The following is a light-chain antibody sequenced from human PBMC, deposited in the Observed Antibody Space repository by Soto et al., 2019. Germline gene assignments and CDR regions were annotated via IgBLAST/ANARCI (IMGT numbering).Light chain of an antibody. V-gene: IGKV3-20*01. CDR2: GVS. Sequence: EIVLTQYPGTLSLSPGERATLSCRASQSVSSSSFAWYQQKPGQAPRLLIYGVSSRATGIPDRFSGSGSATDFTLTISRLEPEDFAVYYCQQYGSSPWTFGQGTKVDI. CDR1: QSVSSSS. CDR3: QQYGSSPWT. J-gene: IGKJ1*01.